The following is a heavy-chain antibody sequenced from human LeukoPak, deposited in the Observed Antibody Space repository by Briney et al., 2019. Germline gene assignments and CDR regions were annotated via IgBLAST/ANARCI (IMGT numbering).Heavy chain of an antibody. J-gene: IGHJ6*02. CDR3: ARADAYYYYGMDV. V-gene: IGHV4-34*01. Sequence: SETLSLTCAVYGGSFSGYYWSWIRQPPGKGREWIGEINHSGSTNYNPSLKRRVTISVDTSKNQFSLKLSSVTAADTAVYYCARADAYYYYGMDVWGQGTTVTVSS. CDR2: INHSGST. CDR1: GGSFSGYY.